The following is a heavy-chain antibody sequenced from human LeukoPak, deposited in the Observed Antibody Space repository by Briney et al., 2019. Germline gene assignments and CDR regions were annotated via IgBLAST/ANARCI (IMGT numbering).Heavy chain of an antibody. CDR2: INWNGGST. V-gene: IGHV3-20*04. CDR3: AREDHSSWIVGAFDI. J-gene: IGHJ3*02. CDR1: GFTFDDYG. Sequence: GGSLRLSCAASGFTFDDYGMSWVRQAPGKGLEWVSGINWNGGSTGYADSVKGRFTISRDNARNSLYLQMNSLRAEDTALYYCAREDHSSWIVGAFDIWGQGTMVTVSS. D-gene: IGHD6-13*01.